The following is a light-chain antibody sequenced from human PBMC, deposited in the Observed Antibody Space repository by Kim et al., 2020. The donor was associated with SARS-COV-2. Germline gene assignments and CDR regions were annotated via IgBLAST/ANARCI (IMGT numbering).Light chain of an antibody. CDR1: SSDVGGYNY. J-gene: IGLJ3*02. V-gene: IGLV2-8*01. CDR3: TSYGGRHNLV. CDR2: EVI. Sequence: QSALTQPPSASGSPGQSVAISCTGTSSDVGGYNYVPWYQQHPGKAPKLMIYEVIKRPSGVPDRFSGSKSGNTASLTVSGLQAEDEADYYCTSYGGRHNLVFGGGTQLTVL.